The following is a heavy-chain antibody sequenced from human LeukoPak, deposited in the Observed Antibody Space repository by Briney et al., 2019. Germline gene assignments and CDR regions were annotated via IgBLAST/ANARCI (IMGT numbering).Heavy chain of an antibody. D-gene: IGHD3-10*01. CDR2: IHYSGTT. CDR1: GGSISGYY. Sequence: SETLSLTCTVSGGSISGYYWSWIRLPPGKGREWIAYIHYSGTTNYNPSLRSRVSISVDMSKNPFSLKVNSVTATDTAVYFCARHDSYALGSHPLDVWGQGTTVIVSS. V-gene: IGHV4-59*08. J-gene: IGHJ6*02. CDR3: ARHDSYALGSHPLDV.